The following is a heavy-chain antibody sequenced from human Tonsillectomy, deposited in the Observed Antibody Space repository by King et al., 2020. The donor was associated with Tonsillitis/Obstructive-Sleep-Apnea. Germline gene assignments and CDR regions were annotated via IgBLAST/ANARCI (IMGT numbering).Heavy chain of an antibody. J-gene: IGHJ4*02. CDR2: IYYSGST. V-gene: IGHV4-39*01. CDR1: GGSISSSSYY. Sequence: LQLQESGPGLVKPSETLSLTCTVSGGSISSSSYYWGWIRQPPGKGLEWIGSIYYSGSTYYNPSLKSRVTISVDTSKNQFSLKLSSVTAADTAVYYCATVVRQQLVKYYFDYWGQGTLVTVSS. D-gene: IGHD6-13*01. CDR3: ATVVRQQLVKYYFDY.